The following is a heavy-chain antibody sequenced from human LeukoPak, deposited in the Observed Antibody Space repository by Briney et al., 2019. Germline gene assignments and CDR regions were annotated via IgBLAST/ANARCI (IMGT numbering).Heavy chain of an antibody. D-gene: IGHD5-18*01. V-gene: IGHV3-23*01. Sequence: PGGSLRLSCAASGFAFSSYNMNWVRQAPGKGLEWVSAISGSGGSTYYADSVKGRFTISRDNSKSTLYLQMNSLRAEDTAVYYCAKDLSSGYSYGYINYWGQGTLVTVSS. CDR1: GFAFSSYN. J-gene: IGHJ4*02. CDR2: ISGSGGST. CDR3: AKDLSSGYSYGYINY.